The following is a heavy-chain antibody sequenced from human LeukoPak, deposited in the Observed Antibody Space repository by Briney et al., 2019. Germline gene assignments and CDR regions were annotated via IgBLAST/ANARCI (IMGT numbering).Heavy chain of an antibody. J-gene: IGHJ5*02. CDR1: GYTFTSYY. CDR3: ARDYLEYGDYGHGT. Sequence: SVKVSCKASGYTFTSYYMHWVRQAPGQGLEWMGGIIPIIGTANNAQKFQGRVTITADKSTSTAYMELSSLRSEDTAVYYCARDYLEYGDYGHGTWGQGTLVTVSS. V-gene: IGHV1-69*06. CDR2: IIPIIGTA. D-gene: IGHD4-17*01.